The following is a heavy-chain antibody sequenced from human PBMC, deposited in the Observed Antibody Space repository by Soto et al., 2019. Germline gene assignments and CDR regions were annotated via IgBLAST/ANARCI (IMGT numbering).Heavy chain of an antibody. CDR2: INAGNGNT. CDR3: AREYYDFWSGYSSEETRAFDI. J-gene: IGHJ3*02. CDR1: GYTFTSYA. Sequence: ASVKVSCKASGYTFTSYAMHWVRQPPGQRLEWMGWINAGNGNTKYSQKFQGRVTITRDTSASTAYMELSSLRSEDTAVYYCAREYYDFWSGYSSEETRAFDIWGQGTMVTVSS. D-gene: IGHD3-3*01. V-gene: IGHV1-3*01.